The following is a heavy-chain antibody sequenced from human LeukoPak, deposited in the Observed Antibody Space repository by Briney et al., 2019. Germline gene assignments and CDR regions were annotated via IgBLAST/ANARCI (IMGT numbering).Heavy chain of an antibody. CDR2: IYYSGST. Sequence: SETLSLTCTVSGGSISRYYWSWIRQPPGKGLEWIGYIYYSGSTNYNPSLKSRVTISADTSKNQFSLKLSSVTAADTAVYYCARGVDTASTPDYYYMDVWGKGTTVTVSS. J-gene: IGHJ6*03. V-gene: IGHV4-59*12. CDR3: ARGVDTASTPDYYYMDV. D-gene: IGHD5-18*01. CDR1: GGSISRYY.